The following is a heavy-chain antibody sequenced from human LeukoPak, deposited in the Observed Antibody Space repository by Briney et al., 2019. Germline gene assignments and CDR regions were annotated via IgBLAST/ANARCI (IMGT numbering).Heavy chain of an antibody. CDR2: IKEDGSEK. V-gene: IGHV3-7*04. J-gene: IGHJ4*02. Sequence: GGSLRLSCAASGFTFSSYWMSWVRQAAGKGLEWVANIKEDGSEKYYVGSVRGRFTISRDNAKNSLSLQMNSLRAEDTAVYYCVRYTRRYAFDYWGQGTLVTVSS. CDR1: GFTFSSYW. D-gene: IGHD5-18*01. CDR3: VRYTRRYAFDY.